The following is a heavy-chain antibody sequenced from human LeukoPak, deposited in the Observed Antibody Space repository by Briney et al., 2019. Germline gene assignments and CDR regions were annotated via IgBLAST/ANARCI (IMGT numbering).Heavy chain of an antibody. J-gene: IGHJ6*03. CDR2: ISSSGNTI. V-gene: IGHV3-48*01. CDR1: GFTFSSYN. CDR3: ARDDHYNYYYMDV. Sequence: GGSLRLSCAASGFTFSSYNMNWVRQAPGKGLEWVSYISSSGNTIYYADSVKGRFTISRDNAKNSLYLQMNSLGAEDTAVYYCARDDHYNYYYMDVWGKGTTVTVSS.